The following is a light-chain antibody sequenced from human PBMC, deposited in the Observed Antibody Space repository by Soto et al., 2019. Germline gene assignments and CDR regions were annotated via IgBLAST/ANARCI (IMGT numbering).Light chain of an antibody. CDR3: LQDYNYPWT. CDR1: QSISRS. J-gene: IGKJ1*01. V-gene: IGKV1-6*01. Sequence: IQMTQSPSTLSASVGARVTITCRASQSISRSLAWYQQKPGKAPKLLIYAASSLQSGVPSRFSGSGSGTDFTLTISSLQPEDFATYYCLQDYNYPWTFGQGTKVDNK. CDR2: AAS.